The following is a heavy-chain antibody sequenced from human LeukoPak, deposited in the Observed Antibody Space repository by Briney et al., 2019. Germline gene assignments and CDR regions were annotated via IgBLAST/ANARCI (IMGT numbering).Heavy chain of an antibody. CDR1: GFIFSSCG. D-gene: IGHD3-9*01. V-gene: IGHV3-30*18. Sequence: GGSLRLSCAASGFIFSSCGMHWVRQVPGKGLEWVAVISYDGSDKYYADSVKGRFTVSRDNSKNTLYLQLNSLRAEDTAVDECGEVRSRRRIDEIVRGYYVWGQGTLVTVSS. CDR3: GEVRSRRRIDEIVRGYYV. CDR2: ISYDGSDK. J-gene: IGHJ4*02.